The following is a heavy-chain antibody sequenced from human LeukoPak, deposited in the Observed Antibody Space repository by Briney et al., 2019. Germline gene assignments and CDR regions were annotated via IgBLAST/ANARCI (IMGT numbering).Heavy chain of an antibody. Sequence: SGTLSLTCAVSGGSISSNNWWSWVRQPPGKGLEWIGEMYHSGNINYNPSLKSRATISVDKSKNQFSLKLSFVTAADTAVYYCARDVGARLPGYWGQGILVTVSS. CDR1: GGSISSNNW. CDR3: ARDVGARLPGY. D-gene: IGHD6-6*01. J-gene: IGHJ4*02. CDR2: MYHSGNI. V-gene: IGHV4-4*02.